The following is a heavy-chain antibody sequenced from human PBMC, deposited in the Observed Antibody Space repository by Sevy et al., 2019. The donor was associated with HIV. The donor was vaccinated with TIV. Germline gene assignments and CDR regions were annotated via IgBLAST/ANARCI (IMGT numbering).Heavy chain of an antibody. J-gene: IGHJ5*02. CDR3: AKDSNNFYYGAENVGFDP. D-gene: IGHD3-10*01. V-gene: IGHV3-30*02. CDR2: VRYLGDKK. CDR1: GFTFNIYG. Sequence: GGCLRLSCAASGFTFNIYGMHWVRQAPGKGLEWVAFVRYLGDKKLYADSVKGRFTISRDNSKNTLYLQMNSLRAEDTAVYYCAKDSNNFYYGAENVGFDPWGQGTLVTVSS.